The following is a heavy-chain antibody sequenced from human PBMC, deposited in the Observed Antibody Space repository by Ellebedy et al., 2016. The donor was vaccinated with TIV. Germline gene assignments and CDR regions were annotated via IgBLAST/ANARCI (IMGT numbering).Heavy chain of an antibody. CDR1: GGSISSYY. D-gene: IGHD2-2*01. J-gene: IGHJ5*02. CDR3: ARRSLPLSDIVVVPAAHVFDP. CDR2: IYHSGST. V-gene: IGHV4-59*12. Sequence: SETLSLTCTVSGGSISSYYWGWIRQPPGKGLEWIGYIYHSGSTNYNPSLKSRVTISVDTSKNQFSLKLSSVTAADTAVYYCARRSLPLSDIVVVPAAHVFDPWGQGTLVTVSS.